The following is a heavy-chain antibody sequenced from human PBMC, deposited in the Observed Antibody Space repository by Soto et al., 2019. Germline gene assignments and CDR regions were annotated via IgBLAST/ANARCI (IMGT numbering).Heavy chain of an antibody. CDR2: ISYDGSNK. Sequence: QVQLVESGGGVVQPGRSLRLSCAASGFTFSSYAMHWVRQAPGKGLEWVAVISYDGSNKYYADSVKGRFTISRDNSKNTLYLQMNSLRAEDTAVYYCARDGGMRDGYKLADWGQGTLVTVSS. D-gene: IGHD5-12*01. V-gene: IGHV3-30-3*01. J-gene: IGHJ4*02. CDR3: ARDGGMRDGYKLAD. CDR1: GFTFSSYA.